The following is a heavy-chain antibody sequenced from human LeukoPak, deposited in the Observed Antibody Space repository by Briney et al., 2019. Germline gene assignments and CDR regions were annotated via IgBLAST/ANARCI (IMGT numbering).Heavy chain of an antibody. CDR3: ARDSGSYSGSY. D-gene: IGHD1-26*01. V-gene: IGHV3-48*01. J-gene: IGHJ4*02. CDR1: GSTFSSYS. CDR2: ISSSSSTI. Sequence: GGSLRLSCAASGSTFSSYSMNWVRQAPGKGLEWVSYISSSSSTIYYADSVKGRFTISRDNAKNSLYLQMNSLRAEDTDVYYCARDSGSYSGSYWGQGTLVTVSS.